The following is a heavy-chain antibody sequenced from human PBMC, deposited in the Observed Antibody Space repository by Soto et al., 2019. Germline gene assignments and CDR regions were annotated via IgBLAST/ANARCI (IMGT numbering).Heavy chain of an antibody. CDR1: GFTFSSYW. CDR2: IKQDGSEK. J-gene: IGHJ6*03. V-gene: IGHV3-7*01. D-gene: IGHD2-2*01. CDR3: ARLSRYCSSTSCPDYYYYYYMDV. Sequence: GGSLRLSCAASGFTFSSYWMSWVRQAPGKGLEWVANIKQDGSEKYYVDSVKGRFTISRDNAKNSLYLQMNSLRAEDTAVYYCARLSRYCSSTSCPDYYYYYYMDVWGKGTTVNVSS.